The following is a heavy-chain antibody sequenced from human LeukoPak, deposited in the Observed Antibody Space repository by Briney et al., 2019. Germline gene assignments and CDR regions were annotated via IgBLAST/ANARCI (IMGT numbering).Heavy chain of an antibody. CDR2: TYYASKWYN. CDR3: ARGRSSAFDS. J-gene: IGHJ4*02. D-gene: IGHD3-10*01. Sequence: SQTLSLTCALSGDSVSGNSVAWTWIRQSPSRGLEWLGRTYYASKWYNDYAISVKSRITVSPDTSKNQFSLQLNSVTPEDTAVYFCARGRSSAFDSWGQGTVVTVSS. V-gene: IGHV6-1*01. CDR1: GDSVSGNSVA.